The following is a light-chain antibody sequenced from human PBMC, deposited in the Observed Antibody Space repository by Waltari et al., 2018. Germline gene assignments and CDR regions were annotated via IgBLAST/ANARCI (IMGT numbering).Light chain of an antibody. CDR3: QQRSNWTPHT. Sequence: EIVLTQSPATLSLSQGETATSPCRASQSVGTYLAWYQQKPGQAPRLLIYDASNRATGIPARFRGSGSGTDFTLTISSLEAEDFAVYYCQQRSNWTPHTFGQGARLEIK. J-gene: IGKJ2*01. CDR2: DAS. CDR1: QSVGTY. V-gene: IGKV3-11*01.